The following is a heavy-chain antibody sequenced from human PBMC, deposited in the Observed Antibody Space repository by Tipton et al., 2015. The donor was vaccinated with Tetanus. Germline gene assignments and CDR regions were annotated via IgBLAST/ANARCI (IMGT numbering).Heavy chain of an antibody. CDR1: GFTISGYW. Sequence: SLRLSCAASGFTISGYWMHWVRQAPGKGLVWVSRIRSDGSTTYYADSVKGRFTISRDNAKNTVYLQMDSLRAEDTAVYYCGSLFWGRGFSFDYWGQGVLVTVSS. CDR3: GSLFWGRGFSFDY. J-gene: IGHJ4*02. D-gene: IGHD3-16*01. V-gene: IGHV3-74*01. CDR2: IRSDGSTT.